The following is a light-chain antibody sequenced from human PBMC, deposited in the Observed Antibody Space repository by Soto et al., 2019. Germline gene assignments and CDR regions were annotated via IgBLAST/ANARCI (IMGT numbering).Light chain of an antibody. CDR3: QQRSNWPKT. CDR1: QSVNSNY. CDR2: GVS. V-gene: IGKV3D-20*02. J-gene: IGKJ1*01. Sequence: EIVLTQSPGSLSLSPGERATLSCRASQSVNSNYLAWHQQKPGQAPRLLIYGVSSRATGIPDRFSGSGSGTDFTLTISRLEPEDFAVYYCQQRSNWPKTFGQGTKVDI.